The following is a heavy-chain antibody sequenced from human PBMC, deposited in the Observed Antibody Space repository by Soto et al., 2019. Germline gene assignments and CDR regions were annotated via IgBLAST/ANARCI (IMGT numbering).Heavy chain of an antibody. CDR2: ISDSGGTT. CDR3: VKDKYVPRSSMANWFDS. V-gene: IGHV3-23*01. D-gene: IGHD3-10*01. Sequence: VGSLRLSCVASGFTFSRYALSWVRQAPGKGLEWVSSISDSGGTTYYADSVKGRFAISRDNSENTLYLQLNSLRVDDTAVFYCVKDKYVPRSSMANWFDSWGQGTLVTVSS. CDR1: GFTFSRYA. J-gene: IGHJ5*01.